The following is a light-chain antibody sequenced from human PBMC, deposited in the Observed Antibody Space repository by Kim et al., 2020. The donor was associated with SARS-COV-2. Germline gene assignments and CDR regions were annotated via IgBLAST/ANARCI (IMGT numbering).Light chain of an antibody. V-gene: IGKV1-5*03. J-gene: IGKJ2*01. Sequence: SESVGDRVTVTCRASQTIDNYLAWYKQKPGTPPKLLIYLASALESGVPSLFTGSGSGTEFTLSISSLQPDDFAIYYCQQYIRFPYTFGQGTKLEIK. CDR3: QQYIRFPYT. CDR2: LAS. CDR1: QTIDNY.